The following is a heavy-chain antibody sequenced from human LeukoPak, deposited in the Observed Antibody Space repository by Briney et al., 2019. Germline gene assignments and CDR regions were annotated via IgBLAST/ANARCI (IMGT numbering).Heavy chain of an antibody. J-gene: IGHJ5*02. CDR1: GFTFSAFW. V-gene: IGHV3-7*01. D-gene: IGHD5-12*01. CDR3: ARLWGDATIYDL. CDR2: IYRDGCAK. Sequence: GGSLRLSCAASGFTFSAFWMSWVRQAPGKGLEWVATIYRDGCAKYYLDSVKDRFAVSRDNAKNSLYLQTSSLRVEDTAMYYCARLWGDATIYDLWGQGTLVTVSS.